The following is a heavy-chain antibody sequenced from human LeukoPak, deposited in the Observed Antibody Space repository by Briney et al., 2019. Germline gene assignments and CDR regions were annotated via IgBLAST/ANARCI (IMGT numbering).Heavy chain of an antibody. D-gene: IGHD5-24*01. J-gene: IGHJ4*02. Sequence: PGGSLRLSCAPSGFTFSRYWMTWVRQTPGKGLEWVASIKDDGRQKYYVDSVKGRFTVPRDNAKSSAYLQMDSLRVEDTALYYCARDASRGFDTWGQGTLVAVSS. V-gene: IGHV3-7*01. CDR2: IKDDGRQK. CDR3: ARDASRGFDT. CDR1: GFTFSRYW.